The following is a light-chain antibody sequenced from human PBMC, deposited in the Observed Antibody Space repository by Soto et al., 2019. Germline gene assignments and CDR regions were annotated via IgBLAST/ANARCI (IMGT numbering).Light chain of an antibody. Sequence: QSALTQPPSVSGSPGQSVTISCTGTSSDVGSYNRLSWYQQPPGTAPKLMIYEVSNRPSGVPDRFSGSKSGNTASLTISGLQAEDEADCYCSLYTSSGTWVFGGGTKLTVL. J-gene: IGLJ3*02. V-gene: IGLV2-18*01. CDR2: EVS. CDR3: SLYTSSGTWV. CDR1: SSDVGSYNR.